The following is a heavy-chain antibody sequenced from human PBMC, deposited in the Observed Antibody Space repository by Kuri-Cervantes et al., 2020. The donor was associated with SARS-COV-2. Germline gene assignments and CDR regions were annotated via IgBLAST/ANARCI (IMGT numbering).Heavy chain of an antibody. D-gene: IGHD1-20*01. Sequence: SETLSLTCTVSGGSISSSSYYWGWIRQPPGKGLEWIGSIYYSGSTYYNPSLKSRVTISVDTSKNQFSPKLSSVTAADTAVYYCARDVVTGNRVGPTSDAFDIWGQGTMVTVSS. J-gene: IGHJ3*02. CDR3: ARDVVTGNRVGPTSDAFDI. CDR2: IYYSGST. V-gene: IGHV4-39*07. CDR1: GGSISSSSYY.